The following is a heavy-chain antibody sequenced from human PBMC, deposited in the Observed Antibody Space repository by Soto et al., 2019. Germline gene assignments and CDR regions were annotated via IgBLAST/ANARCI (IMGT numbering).Heavy chain of an antibody. CDR1: GGSVSSGSYY. Sequence: PSETLSLTCTVSGGSVSSGSYYWSWIRQPPGKGLEWIGYIYYSGSTNYNPSLKSRVTISVDTSKNQFSLKLSSVTAADTAVYYCARAAYYDSSGYYFDYWGQGTLVTVSS. J-gene: IGHJ4*02. CDR2: IYYSGST. D-gene: IGHD3-22*01. V-gene: IGHV4-61*01. CDR3: ARAAYYDSSGYYFDY.